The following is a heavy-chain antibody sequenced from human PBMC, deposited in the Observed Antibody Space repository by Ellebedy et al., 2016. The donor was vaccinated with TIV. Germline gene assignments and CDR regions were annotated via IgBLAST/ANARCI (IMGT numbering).Heavy chain of an antibody. CDR1: GGSMSGSVYY. D-gene: IGHD2-15*01. Sequence: SETLSLXXTVSGGSMSGSVYYWGWIRQPPGKGLEWIGSIYSSGRTFYNPSLKSRVTISVDMSKNQFSLKLSSVTAADTAVYYCARFRGGGGSSYFDHWGQGILVTVSS. CDR2: IYSSGRT. J-gene: IGHJ4*02. V-gene: IGHV4-39*01. CDR3: ARFRGGGGSSYFDH.